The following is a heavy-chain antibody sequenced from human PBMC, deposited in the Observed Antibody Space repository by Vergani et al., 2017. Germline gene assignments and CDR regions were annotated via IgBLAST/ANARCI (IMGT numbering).Heavy chain of an antibody. CDR2: IYYSGST. CDR1: GGSISSYY. D-gene: IGHD3-3*01. CDR3: ARGYYTIFGVVTPLSV. J-gene: IGHJ6*02. V-gene: IGHV4-59*12. Sequence: QVQLQESGPGLVKPSETLSLTCTVSGGSISSYYWSWIRQPPGKGLEWIGYIYYSGSTYYNPSLKSRVTISVDTSKNQFSLKLSSVTAADTAVYYCARGYYTIFGVVTPLSVWGQGTTVTVSS.